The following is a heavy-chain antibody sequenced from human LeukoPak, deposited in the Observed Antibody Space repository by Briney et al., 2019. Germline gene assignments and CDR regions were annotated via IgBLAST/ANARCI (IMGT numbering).Heavy chain of an antibody. CDR1: GFTFSSYE. J-gene: IGHJ6*03. CDR3: ARQVTIFGVLTMDV. D-gene: IGHD3-3*01. CDR2: ISSSGTTI. Sequence: PGGSLRLSCAASGFTFSSYEMNWVRQAPGKRLEWVSYISSSGTTIYYADSVKGRFTISRDNAKNSLYLQMNSLRAEDTAVYYCARQVTIFGVLTMDVWGKGTTVTVSS. V-gene: IGHV3-48*03.